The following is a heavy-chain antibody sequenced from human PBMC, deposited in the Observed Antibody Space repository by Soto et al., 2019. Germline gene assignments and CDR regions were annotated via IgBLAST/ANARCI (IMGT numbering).Heavy chain of an antibody. V-gene: IGHV3-23*01. CDR2: ISGSGGST. J-gene: IGHJ4*02. D-gene: IGHD2-8*01. Sequence: PGGSLRLSCAASGFTFSSYAMSWVRQAPGKGLEWVSAISGSGGSTYYADSVKGRFTISRDNSKNTLYLQMNSLRAEDTAVYYCATLWGACGGILYSAYFDYWGQGTLVTVSS. CDR3: ATLWGACGGILYSAYFDY. CDR1: GFTFSSYA.